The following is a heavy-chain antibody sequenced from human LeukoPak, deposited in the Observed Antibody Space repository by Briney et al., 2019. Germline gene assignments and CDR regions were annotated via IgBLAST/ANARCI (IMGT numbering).Heavy chain of an antibody. J-gene: IGHJ6*02. V-gene: IGHV4-39*01. CDR1: GGSISSSSYY. CDR2: IYYSGST. Sequence: PSETLSLTCTVSGGSISSSSYYWGWIRQPPGKGLEWSGSIYYSGSTYYNPSLKSRVTISVDTSKNQFSLKLTSVTAADTAVYYCARRPYYYGSGTYGMDVWGQGTTVTVSS. D-gene: IGHD3-10*01. CDR3: ARRPYYYGSGTYGMDV.